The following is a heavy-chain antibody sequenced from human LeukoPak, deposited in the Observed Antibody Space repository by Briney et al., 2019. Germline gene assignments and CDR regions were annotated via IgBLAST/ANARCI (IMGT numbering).Heavy chain of an antibody. CDR1: GYSFTSYW. Sequence: GESLKISCKGSGYSFTSYWIGWVRQMPGKGLEWMGIIYPGDSDTRYSPSFQGQVTISADKSISTAYLQWSSLKASDTAMYYCVRFGKRYSRSFDYYYYYMDVWGKGTTVTVSS. V-gene: IGHV5-51*01. CDR3: VRFGKRYSRSFDYYYYYMDV. CDR2: IYPGDSDT. D-gene: IGHD6-6*01. J-gene: IGHJ6*03.